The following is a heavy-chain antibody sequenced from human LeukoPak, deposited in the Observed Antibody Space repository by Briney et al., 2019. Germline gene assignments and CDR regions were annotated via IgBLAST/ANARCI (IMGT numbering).Heavy chain of an antibody. CDR3: ARERDCSSTSCYDGEQQLVRAHYYYYYGMDV. CDR1: GGSISRGSYY. CDR2: IYNSGST. Sequence: SQTLSLTCVVSGGSISRGSYYWNWIRQPAGKGLEWMGRIYNSGSTNYNPSLKSRVTISVDRSKNQFSLKLGSVTAADTAVYYCARERDCSSTSCYDGEQQLVRAHYYYYYGMDVWGQGTTVTVSS. V-gene: IGHV4-61*02. J-gene: IGHJ6*02. D-gene: IGHD2-2*01.